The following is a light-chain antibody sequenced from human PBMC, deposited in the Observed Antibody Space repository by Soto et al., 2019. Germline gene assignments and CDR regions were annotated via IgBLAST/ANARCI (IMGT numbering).Light chain of an antibody. CDR1: SSNIGNNP. CDR2: SNS. CDR3: AAWDDSLTGSWV. J-gene: IGLJ3*02. Sequence: QSVLTQPPSGSGTPGQRVTISCSGSSSNIGNNPVNWYQQLPGTAPKLLIYSNSHRPSGVPDRFSGSKSGTSASLAISGLQSEDEADYYCAAWDDSLTGSWVFGGGTKVTVL. V-gene: IGLV1-44*01.